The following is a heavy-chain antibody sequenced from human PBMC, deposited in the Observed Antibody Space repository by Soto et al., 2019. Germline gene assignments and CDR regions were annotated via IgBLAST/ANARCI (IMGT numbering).Heavy chain of an antibody. CDR2: INPNSGGT. CDR3: ARAWGAVAGYYYYGMDV. D-gene: IGHD6-19*01. J-gene: IGHJ6*02. CDR1: GYTLTGYY. Sequence: GHSVKASCKTSGYTLTGYYMHWVRQSPGQGLEWMGWINPNSGGTNYAQKFQGRVTMTRDTSISTAYMELSRLRSDDTAVYYCARAWGAVAGYYYYGMDVWGQGTTVTVSS. V-gene: IGHV1-2*02.